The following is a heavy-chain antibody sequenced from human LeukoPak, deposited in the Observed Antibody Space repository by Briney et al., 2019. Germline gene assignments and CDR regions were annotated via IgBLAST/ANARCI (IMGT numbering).Heavy chain of an antibody. CDR1: GFTFSSYE. CDR3: ARVVGATGFDY. J-gene: IGHJ4*02. CDR2: ISSSSSYI. D-gene: IGHD1-26*01. Sequence: PGGSLRLSCAASGFTFSSYEMNWVRQAPGKGLEWVSYISSSSSYIYYADPVKGRFTISRDNAKNSLYLQMNSLRAEDTAVYYCARVVGATGFDYWGQGTLVTVSS. V-gene: IGHV3-21*05.